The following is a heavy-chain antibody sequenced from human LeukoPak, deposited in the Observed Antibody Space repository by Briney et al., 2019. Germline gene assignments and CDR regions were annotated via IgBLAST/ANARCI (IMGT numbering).Heavy chain of an antibody. CDR1: GYTFTGYY. CDR3: ARGTGVWFFDLDY. D-gene: IGHD7-27*01. V-gene: IGHV1-2*02. J-gene: IGHJ4*02. CDR2: INPNSGGT. Sequence: ASVKVSCKASGYTFTGYYMHWVRQAPGQGLEWMGWINPNSGGTNYAQKFQGRVTMTRDTSISTAYMELSRLRSDDTAVYYCARGTGVWFFDLDYWGQGTLVTVSS.